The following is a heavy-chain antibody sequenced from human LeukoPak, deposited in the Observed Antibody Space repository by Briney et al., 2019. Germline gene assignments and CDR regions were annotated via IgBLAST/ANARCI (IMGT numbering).Heavy chain of an antibody. V-gene: IGHV3-30-3*01. D-gene: IGHD5-18*01. CDR3: ARETAMVT. CDR1: GFTFSSHW. CDR2: ISYDGSNK. Sequence: PGGSLRLSCAASGFTFSSHWMHWVRQAPGKGLEWVAVISYDGSNKYYADSVKGRFTISRDNSKNTLYLQMNSLRAEDTAVYYCARETAMVTWGQGTLVTVSS. J-gene: IGHJ4*02.